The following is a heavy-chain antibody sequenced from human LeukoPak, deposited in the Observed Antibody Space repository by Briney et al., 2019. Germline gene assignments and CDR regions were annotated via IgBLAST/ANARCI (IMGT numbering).Heavy chain of an antibody. J-gene: IGHJ3*02. D-gene: IGHD1-26*01. CDR2: ISGSGGST. V-gene: IGHV3-23*01. CDR3: AKDLNSKGIVGASTQGDAFDI. CDR1: GFTFSSYA. Sequence: PGGSLRLSCAASGFTFSSYAMSWVRQAPGKGLEWVSAISGSGGSTYYADSVKGRFTISRDNSKNTLYLQMNSLRAEDTAVYYCAKDLNSKGIVGASTQGDAFDIWGQGTMVTVSS.